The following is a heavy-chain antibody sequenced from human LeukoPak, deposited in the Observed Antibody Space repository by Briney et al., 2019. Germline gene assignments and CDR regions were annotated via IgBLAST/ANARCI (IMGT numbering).Heavy chain of an antibody. CDR1: GFTFSDYD. D-gene: IGHD6-6*01. CDR2: ISYDGSNE. J-gene: IGHJ6*02. Sequence: PGGSLRLSCAGSGFTFSDYDMHWVRQAPGKGLEYMAFISYDGSNEYYADSVKGRFTLSRDNSKDTVSLQMNSLRDEDTALYFCAPAARGWLGLDVWGQGTTVTVS. CDR3: APAARGWLGLDV. V-gene: IGHV3-30*04.